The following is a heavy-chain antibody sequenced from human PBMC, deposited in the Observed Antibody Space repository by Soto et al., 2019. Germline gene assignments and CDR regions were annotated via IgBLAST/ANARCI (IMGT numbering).Heavy chain of an antibody. V-gene: IGHV1-3*05. D-gene: IGHD6-13*01. CDR2: INAGNGNT. J-gene: IGHJ5*02. Sequence: QVQLVQSGAEEKKPGASVKVSCKASGYTFTSYAMHWVRQAPGQRLEWMGWINAGNGNTKYSQKFQGRVTITRETSASTTYMELSSLRSEATAVYYCVAAAAGIGRPFAPWGQGTLVTVSS. CDR1: GYTFTSYA. CDR3: VAAAAGIGRPFAP.